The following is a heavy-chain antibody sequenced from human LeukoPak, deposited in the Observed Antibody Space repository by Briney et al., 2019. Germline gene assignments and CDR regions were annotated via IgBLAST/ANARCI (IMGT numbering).Heavy chain of an antibody. V-gene: IGHV3-11*01. CDR3: ARGKRTFDY. J-gene: IGHJ4*02. CDR1: GFTFSQNY. D-gene: IGHD1-1*01. CDR2: ISSSAYSI. Sequence: PGGSLRLFCAASGFTFSQNYMSWIRQAPGKGLEWVSYISSSAYSIYYAASVKGRFTISRDNAKNSLYLQMDSLRAEDTAIYYCARGKRTFDYWGQGTLVTVSS.